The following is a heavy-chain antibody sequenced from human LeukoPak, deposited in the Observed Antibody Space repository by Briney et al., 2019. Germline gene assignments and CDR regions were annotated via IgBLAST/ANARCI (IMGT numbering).Heavy chain of an antibody. CDR1: GFTFRSYC. J-gene: IGHJ4*02. CDR3: AREYSSSSGRSFDY. CDR2: IKQDASQE. Sequence: GGSLRLSCAASGFTFRSYCMSWVRQAPGKGPEWVANIKQDASQEYHVDSVKGRFTISRDNAKNSLYLQMNSLRAEDTAVYYCAREYSSSSGRSFDYWGQGTLVTVSS. D-gene: IGHD6-6*01. V-gene: IGHV3-7*01.